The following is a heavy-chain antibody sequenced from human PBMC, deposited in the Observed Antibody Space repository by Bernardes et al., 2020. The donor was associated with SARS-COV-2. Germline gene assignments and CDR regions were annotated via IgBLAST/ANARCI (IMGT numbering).Heavy chain of an antibody. J-gene: IGHJ3*01. CDR3: ARALGLARGIDDAFDL. V-gene: IGHV3-73*01. D-gene: IGHD3-10*01. CDR2: IKPKVNNYAT. Sequence: GGSLRLSCAGSGFSFAGSPIHWVRQASGKGLERVGRIKPKVNNYATEYATSVRGRCLITRDDSKTTAFLQMNGLTADDTGVYYCARALGLARGIDDAFDLWGRGTMVTVSS. CDR1: GFSFAGSP.